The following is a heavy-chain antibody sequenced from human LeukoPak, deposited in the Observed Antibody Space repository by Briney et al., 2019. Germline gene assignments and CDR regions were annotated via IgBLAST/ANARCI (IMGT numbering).Heavy chain of an antibody. Sequence: GGSLRLSCAASGFTFNNYAMNWVRQAPGKGLEWVSAISPSGGGTYYATSVKGRLTISRDNSKNTLYLQMNSLRAEDTAVYYCARGIAAAGTTFDYWGQGTQVTVSS. D-gene: IGHD6-13*01. CDR3: ARGIAAAGTTFDY. J-gene: IGHJ4*02. CDR2: ISPSGGGT. CDR1: GFTFNNYA. V-gene: IGHV3-23*01.